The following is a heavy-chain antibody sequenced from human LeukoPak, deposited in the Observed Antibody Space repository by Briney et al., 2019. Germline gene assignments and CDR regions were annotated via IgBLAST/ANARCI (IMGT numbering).Heavy chain of an antibody. CDR1: GGFFSGYY. CDR2: INHSGST. J-gene: IGHJ3*02. CDR3: ARAAAGNGFDI. Sequence: SETLSLTCAVYGGFFSGYYWSWIRQPPGKGLEWIGEINHSGSTNYNPSLKSRVTISVDTSKNQFSLKLSSVTAADTAVYYCARAAAGNGFDIWGQGTVVTVSS. D-gene: IGHD6-13*01. V-gene: IGHV4-34*01.